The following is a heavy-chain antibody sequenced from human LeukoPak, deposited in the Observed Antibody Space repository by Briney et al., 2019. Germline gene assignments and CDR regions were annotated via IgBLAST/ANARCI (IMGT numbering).Heavy chain of an antibody. Sequence: PGGSLRLSCEASGFNVSSNYMTWVRQAPGKGLEWVSLIYGDGTTDYADSVKGRLHISRHNSKNTLYLQMNSLRAEDSAVYYCARGIIYLDYWGQGTLVTVSS. CDR1: GFNVSSNY. CDR2: IYGDGTT. D-gene: IGHD3-10*01. V-gene: IGHV3-53*04. CDR3: ARGIIYLDY. J-gene: IGHJ4*02.